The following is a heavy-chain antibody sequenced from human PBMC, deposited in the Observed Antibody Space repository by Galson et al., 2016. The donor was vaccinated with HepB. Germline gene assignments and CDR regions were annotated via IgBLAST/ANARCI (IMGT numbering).Heavy chain of an antibody. CDR3: AKDLDYYGSGSHGDSDY. J-gene: IGHJ4*02. CDR2: ISYDGSNK. D-gene: IGHD3-10*01. V-gene: IGHV3-30*18. CDR1: GFTFSNYA. Sequence: SLRLSCAASGFTFSNYAMSWVRQAPGKGLEWVAVISYDGSNKYYADSVKGRFTISRDNSKNTLYLQMNSLRAEDTAVYYCAKDLDYYGSGSHGDSDYWGQGTLVTVPS.